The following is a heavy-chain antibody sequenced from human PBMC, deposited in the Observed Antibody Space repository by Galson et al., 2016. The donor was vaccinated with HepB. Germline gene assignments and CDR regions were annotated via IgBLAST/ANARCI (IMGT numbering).Heavy chain of an antibody. CDR3: VHIVHSGSYYYFAY. CDR1: GFSLSTTGVG. Sequence: PALVKPTQTLTLTCIFSGFSLSTTGVGVGWMRQRPGKTLEWLAHIYWDGDERYSPSLKSRLTITKDTSKNRVVLTMTNMDPVDTATYYCVHIVHSGSYYYFAYWGQGTLVTVAS. CDR2: IYWDGDE. V-gene: IGHV2-5*02. J-gene: IGHJ4*02. D-gene: IGHD1-26*01.